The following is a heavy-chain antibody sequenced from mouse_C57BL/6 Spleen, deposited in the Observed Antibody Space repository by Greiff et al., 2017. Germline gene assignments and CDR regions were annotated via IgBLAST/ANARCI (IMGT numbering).Heavy chain of an antibody. CDR2: IDPSDSET. V-gene: IGHV1-52*01. CDR1: GYTFTSYW. Sequence: QVQLQQPGAELVRPGSSVKLSCKASGYTFTSYWMHWVKQRPIQGLEWIGNIDPSDSETHYNQKFKDKATLTVDKSSSTAYMQLSSLTSEDSAVXYCARRDGYYDYAMDYWGQGTSVTVSS. D-gene: IGHD2-3*01. J-gene: IGHJ4*01. CDR3: ARRDGYYDYAMDY.